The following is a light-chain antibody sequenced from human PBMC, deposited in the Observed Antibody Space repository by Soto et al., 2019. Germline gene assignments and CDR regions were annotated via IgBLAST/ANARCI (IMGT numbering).Light chain of an antibody. J-gene: IGKJ5*01. Sequence: EIVLTQSPGTLSLSPGERATLSCRASQSVSRHLAWYQQKPGQAPRLLIYDASNRATGIPARFSGSGSGTDFTLTISSLEPEDFAVYYCQQRSNWPPITFGHGTRLEIK. V-gene: IGKV3-11*01. CDR1: QSVSRH. CDR2: DAS. CDR3: QQRSNWPPIT.